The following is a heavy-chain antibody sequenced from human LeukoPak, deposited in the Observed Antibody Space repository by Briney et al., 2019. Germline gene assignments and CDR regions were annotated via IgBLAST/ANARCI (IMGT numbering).Heavy chain of an antibody. D-gene: IGHD3-3*01. CDR3: ARVAIFGVVIMFDY. CDR2: IKQDGSEK. V-gene: IGHV3-7*01. CDR1: GFTFSSYW. J-gene: IGHJ4*02. Sequence: GSLRLSCAASGFTFSSYWMSWVRQAPGKGLEWVANIKQDGSEKYYVDSVKGRFTISRDNAKNSLYLQMNSLRAEDTAVYYCARVAIFGVVIMFDYWGQGTLVTVSS.